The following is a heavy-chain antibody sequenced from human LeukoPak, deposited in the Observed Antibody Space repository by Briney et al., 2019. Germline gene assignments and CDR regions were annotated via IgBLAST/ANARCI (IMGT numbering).Heavy chain of an antibody. CDR3: ATQTTAVNDAFDI. CDR2: IYSGGST. Sequence: GGSLRLSCAASGFTVSSNYMSWVRQAPGKGLEWVSVIYSGGSTYYADSVKGRFTISRDNSKNTLYLQMNSLRAEDTAVYYCATQTTAVNDAFDIWGQGTMVTVSS. CDR1: GFTVSSNY. V-gene: IGHV3-53*01. J-gene: IGHJ3*02. D-gene: IGHD1-14*01.